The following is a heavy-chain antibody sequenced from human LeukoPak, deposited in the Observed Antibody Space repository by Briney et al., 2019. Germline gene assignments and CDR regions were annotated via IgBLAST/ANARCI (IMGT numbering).Heavy chain of an antibody. Sequence: SETLSLTCTVSGGSIGIYYWNWIRQPAGKGLEWIGRIFTSGIANYNPSLKSRVTMSVDTSKNQFSLNLSSVTAADTAVYYCAREISGTYYNPLGYMDVWGKGTTVTVTS. CDR3: AREISGTYYNPLGYMDV. J-gene: IGHJ6*03. D-gene: IGHD3-10*01. CDR2: IFTSGIA. CDR1: GGSIGIYY. V-gene: IGHV4-4*07.